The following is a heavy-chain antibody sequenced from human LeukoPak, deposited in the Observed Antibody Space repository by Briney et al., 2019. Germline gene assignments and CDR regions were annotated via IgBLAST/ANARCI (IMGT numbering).Heavy chain of an antibody. CDR2: INPNSGGT. D-gene: IGHD5-18*01. J-gene: IGHJ4*02. CDR1: GYTFTGYY. CDR3: ARSRLRGYSYGSPPDY. V-gene: IGHV1-2*02. Sequence: GASVKVSCNASGYTFTGYYMHWVRQAPGQGLEGMGWINPNSGGTNYAQKFQGRVTMTRDTSISTAYMELSRLRSDDTAVYYCARSRLRGYSYGSPPDYWGQGTLVTVSS.